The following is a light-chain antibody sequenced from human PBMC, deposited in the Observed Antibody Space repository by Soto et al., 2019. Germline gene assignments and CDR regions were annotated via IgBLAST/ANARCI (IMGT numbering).Light chain of an antibody. CDR3: QQSYSIPSA. J-gene: IGKJ5*01. Sequence: DIRMTQSTSYLSASVGDRVTISCWASQNIKSYLNWYQNKLGKAPKLLIYAASSLQSGVPSTLSGSGYGTDLTVTIISVQTEDCETYYWQQSYSIPSAFGQGTRLEIK. V-gene: IGKV1-39*01. CDR2: AAS. CDR1: QNIKSY.